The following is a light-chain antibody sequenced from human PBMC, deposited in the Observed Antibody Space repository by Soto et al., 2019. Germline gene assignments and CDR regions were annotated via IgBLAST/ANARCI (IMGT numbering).Light chain of an antibody. Sequence: QSALTQPPSASGSPGQSVTISCTGTSSDVGGYNYVSWYQQHPGKAPKLMIYEVNKRPSGVPDRFSGSKSGNTASLTVSGLQDEDEADYYCSSYGGSNNLVFGGGTKLTV. CDR1: SSDVGGYNY. CDR3: SSYGGSNNLV. CDR2: EVN. J-gene: IGLJ2*01. V-gene: IGLV2-8*01.